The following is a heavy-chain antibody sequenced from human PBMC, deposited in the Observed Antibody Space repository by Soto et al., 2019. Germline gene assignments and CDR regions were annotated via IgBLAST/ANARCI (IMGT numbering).Heavy chain of an antibody. CDR2: ISSSSSTI. J-gene: IGHJ5*02. D-gene: IGHD4-17*01. CDR3: ARSRVYLGDSNWFDP. V-gene: IGHV3-48*02. CDR1: GFTFSSYS. Sequence: EVQLVESGGGLVQPGGSLRLSCAACGFTFSSYSMNWVRQAPGKGLEWVSYISSSSSTIYYADSVKGRFTISRDNAKNSLYLQMNSLRDEDTAVYYCARSRVYLGDSNWFDPWGQGTLVTVSS.